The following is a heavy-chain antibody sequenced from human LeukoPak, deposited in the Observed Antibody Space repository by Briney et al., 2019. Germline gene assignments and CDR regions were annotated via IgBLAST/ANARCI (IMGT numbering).Heavy chain of an antibody. D-gene: IGHD6-6*01. J-gene: IGHJ4*02. CDR1: GFTFSNSW. Sequence: PGGSLRLSCAASGFTFSNSWMSWVRQAPGKGPEWVANIKQDGSDKYYVASVKGRFTISRDNAKNSLYLQMNSLRAEDTAVYYCARDLFFGIFEQLVHGSWGQGTLVTVSS. CDR2: IKQDGSDK. CDR3: ARDLFFGIFEQLVHGS. V-gene: IGHV3-7*01.